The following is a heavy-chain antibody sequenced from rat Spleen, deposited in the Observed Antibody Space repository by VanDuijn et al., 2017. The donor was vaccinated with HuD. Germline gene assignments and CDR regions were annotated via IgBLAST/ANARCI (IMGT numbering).Heavy chain of an antibody. V-gene: IGHV5-20*01. J-gene: IGHJ2*01. Sequence: EVQLVESDGGLVLPGRSLKLSCAASGFIFSDYYMAWVRQAPGKGLEWVSSITNTGGSTYYPDSVKGRFTISRDNAKSTLYLQMNSLRSEDTATYYCTTDDPYWGQGVMVTVSS. CDR2: ITNTGGST. CDR1: GFIFSDYY. CDR3: TTDDPY.